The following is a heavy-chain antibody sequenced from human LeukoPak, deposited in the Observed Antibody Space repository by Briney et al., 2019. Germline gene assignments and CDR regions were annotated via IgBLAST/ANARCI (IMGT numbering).Heavy chain of an antibody. Sequence: GRSLRLSCAASGFTFSSYGMHWVRQAPGKGLEWVAVISYDGSNKYYADSVKGRFTISRDNSKNTVYLQMNSLRAEDTAVYYCAKDDGWLQYNYWGQGTLVTVSS. CDR2: ISYDGSNK. V-gene: IGHV3-30*18. J-gene: IGHJ4*02. CDR1: GFTFSSYG. CDR3: AKDDGWLQYNY. D-gene: IGHD5-24*01.